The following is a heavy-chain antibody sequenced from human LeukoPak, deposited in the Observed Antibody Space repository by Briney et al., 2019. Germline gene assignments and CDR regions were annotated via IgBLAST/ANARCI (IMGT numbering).Heavy chain of an antibody. Sequence: GASVKVSCKAYGYTFTGYYMPWGRQAPGQGLEWMGCINPNSGGTNYAQKFQGRVTMTRDTSISTAYMELSRLRSDDTAVYYCARAELLRGVIYYGMDVWGQGTTVTVSS. CDR3: ARAELLRGVIYYGMDV. CDR2: INPNSGGT. J-gene: IGHJ6*02. CDR1: GYTFTGYY. V-gene: IGHV1-2*02. D-gene: IGHD3-10*01.